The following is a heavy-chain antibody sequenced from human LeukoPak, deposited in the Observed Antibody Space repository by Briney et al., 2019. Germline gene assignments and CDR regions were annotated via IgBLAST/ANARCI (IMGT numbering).Heavy chain of an antibody. Sequence: GGSLRLSCAASGFTFSSYAMSWVRQAPGKGLEWVSAISGSGGSTYYADSVKGRFTISRDNSKNTLYLQMNSLRAEDTAVYYCAKVGSSGWWGDYFDYWGQGTLVTVSS. J-gene: IGHJ4*02. D-gene: IGHD6-19*01. V-gene: IGHV3-23*01. CDR2: ISGSGGST. CDR1: GFTFSSYA. CDR3: AKVGSSGWWGDYFDY.